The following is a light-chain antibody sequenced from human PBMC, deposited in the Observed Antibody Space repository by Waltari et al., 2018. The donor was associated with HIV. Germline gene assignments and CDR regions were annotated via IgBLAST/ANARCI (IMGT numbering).Light chain of an antibody. Sequence: SYELTQPPSVSVSPGQTARITCSGLDDRLGAWYQVKPGQAPSMIIFRDGQRPSWIPARFSGSRSGKRLTVTITGVQDDDEAEYVCQSTCGTGTTIFGAGT. J-gene: IGLJ2*01. V-gene: IGLV3-25*03. CDR2: RDG. CDR3: QSTCGTGTTI. CDR1: LDDRL.